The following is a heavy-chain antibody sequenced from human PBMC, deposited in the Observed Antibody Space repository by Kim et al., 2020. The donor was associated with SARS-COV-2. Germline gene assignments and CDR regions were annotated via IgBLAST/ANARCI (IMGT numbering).Heavy chain of an antibody. CDR3: AKDRVVLRYFDWLGMFDY. V-gene: IGHV3-23*01. CDR2: ISGSGGST. D-gene: IGHD3-9*01. Sequence: GGSLRLSCAASGFTFSSYAMSWVRQAPGKGLEWVSAISGSGGSTYYADSVKGRFTISRDNSKNTLYLQMNSLRAEDTAVYYCAKDRVVLRYFDWLGMFDYWGQGTLVTVSS. J-gene: IGHJ4*02. CDR1: GFTFSSYA.